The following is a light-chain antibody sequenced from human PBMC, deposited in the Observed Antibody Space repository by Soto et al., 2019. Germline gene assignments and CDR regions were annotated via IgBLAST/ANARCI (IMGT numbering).Light chain of an antibody. CDR3: QQTYTTPRT. CDR2: ATS. Sequence: DTQMTQSPSSLSASVGDRISITCRASQTVSTYLNWYQQKPGKAPTLLISATSTLQSGVPSRFSGSGSGTESTLTITSLQPEDFATYYCQQTYTTPRTFGQGTKV. CDR1: QTVSTY. V-gene: IGKV1-39*01. J-gene: IGKJ1*01.